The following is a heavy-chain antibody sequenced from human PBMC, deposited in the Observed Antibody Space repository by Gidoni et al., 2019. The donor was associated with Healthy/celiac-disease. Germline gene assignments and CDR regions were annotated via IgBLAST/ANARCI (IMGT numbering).Heavy chain of an antibody. J-gene: IGHJ4*02. V-gene: IGHV4-34*01. CDR2: INHSGST. D-gene: IGHD3-10*01. CDR1: GGSFSGYY. CDR3: ARHMGRGTMVRGARYYFDY. Sequence: QVQLQQWGAGLLKPSATLSLTCAVYGGSFSGYYWRWIRQPPGKGLEWIGEINHSGSTNYNPSLRSRVTISVDTSKNQFSLKLSSVTAADTAVYYCARHMGRGTMVRGARYYFDYWGQGTLVTVSS.